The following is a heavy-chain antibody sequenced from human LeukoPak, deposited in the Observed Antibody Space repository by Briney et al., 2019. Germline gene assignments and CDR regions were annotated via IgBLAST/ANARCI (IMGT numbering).Heavy chain of an antibody. D-gene: IGHD3-3*01. CDR2: ISGSGGST. Sequence: GGSLRLSCAASGFTFSSYAMSWVRQAPGKGLEWVSAISGSGGSTYYAGSVKGRFTISRDNSKNTLYLQMNSLRAEDTAVYYCAKDGQNTIFGVVSVDYWGQGTLVTVSS. CDR3: AKDGQNTIFGVVSVDY. J-gene: IGHJ4*02. CDR1: GFTFSSYA. V-gene: IGHV3-23*01.